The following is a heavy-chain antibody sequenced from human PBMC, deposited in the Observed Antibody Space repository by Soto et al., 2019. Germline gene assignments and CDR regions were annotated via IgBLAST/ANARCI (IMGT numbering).Heavy chain of an antibody. V-gene: IGHV4-59*01. Sequence: PSETLSLTCTFSGGSISGYYWSWIRQPPGKGLEWVGYVYYNGRTNYNPSLKSRVTMSIDTSKNQFSLSPSSVTAADTAVYYCSRLGSGLQYLGQGTLVTVSS. CDR2: VYYNGRT. CDR3: SRLGSGLQY. CDR1: GGSISGYY. J-gene: IGHJ4*02. D-gene: IGHD2-15*01.